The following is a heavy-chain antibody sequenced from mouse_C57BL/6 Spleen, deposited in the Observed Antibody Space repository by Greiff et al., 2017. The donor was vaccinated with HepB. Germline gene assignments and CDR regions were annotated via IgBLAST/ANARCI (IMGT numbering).Heavy chain of an antibody. D-gene: IGHD1-1*01. CDR1: GFSLTNYG. Sequence: QVQLQQSGPGLVQPSQSLSITCTVSGFSLTNYGVHWVRQSPGKGLEWLGVIWSGGSTDYNAAFISRLSISKDNSKSQVFFKMNSLQADDTAISCCARNYYGSSSWFAYWGQGTLVTVSA. CDR2: IWSGGST. CDR3: ARNYYGSSSWFAY. J-gene: IGHJ3*01. V-gene: IGHV2-2*01.